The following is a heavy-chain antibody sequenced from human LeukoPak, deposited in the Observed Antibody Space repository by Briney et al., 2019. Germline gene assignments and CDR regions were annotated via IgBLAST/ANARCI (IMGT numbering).Heavy chain of an antibody. CDR1: GFTFSSYA. CDR2: IYSGGST. Sequence: GGSLRLSCAASGFTFSSYAMSWVRQAPGKGLEWVSVIYSGGSTYYADSVKGRFTISRDNSKNTLYLQMNSLRAEDTAVYYCARARVTMVQGVIIGAYFDYWGQGTLVTVSS. J-gene: IGHJ4*02. V-gene: IGHV3-53*01. D-gene: IGHD3-10*01. CDR3: ARARVTMVQGVIIGAYFDY.